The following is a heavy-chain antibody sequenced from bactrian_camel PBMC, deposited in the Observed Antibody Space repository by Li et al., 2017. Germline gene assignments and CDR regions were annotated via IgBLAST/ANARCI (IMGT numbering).Heavy chain of an antibody. J-gene: IGHJ4*01. CDR2: IDSNDSP. Sequence: QVQLVESGGGSVQDGGSLRLSCVVSGDTPNTRCRAWFRQAPGKEREGVAAIDSNDSPSYRPSAKGRFTISKDNANNSLYLQMSDLKPEDTAMYYCAADPTLRPATWALLNKGYRYWGQGTQVTVS. V-gene: IGHV3S53*01. D-gene: IGHD1*01. CDR3: AADPTLRPATWALLNKGYRY. CDR1: GDTPNTRC.